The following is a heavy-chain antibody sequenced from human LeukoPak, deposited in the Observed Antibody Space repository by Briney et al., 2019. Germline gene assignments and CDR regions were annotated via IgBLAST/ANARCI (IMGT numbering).Heavy chain of an antibody. J-gene: IGHJ6*02. Sequence: GGSLRLSCAASDFTFGIYAMQWVRQAPGKGLEWVSGISTSGGSTWYPDSVKGRFTISRDNSKNTLYLQMNSLRDEDTAVYYCAKYVSTKGPPYALDVWGQGTTVTVSS. CDR2: ISTSGGST. V-gene: IGHV3-23*01. CDR1: DFTFGIYA. CDR3: AKYVSTKGPPYALDV. D-gene: IGHD1-1*01.